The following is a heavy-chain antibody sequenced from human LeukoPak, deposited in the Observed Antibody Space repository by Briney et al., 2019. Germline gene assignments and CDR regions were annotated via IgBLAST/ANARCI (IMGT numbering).Heavy chain of an antibody. CDR1: GFTFSNFW. V-gene: IGHV3-15*01. CDR3: TRFYSSSSREVDY. CDR2: IKSKTDGGTT. J-gene: IGHJ4*02. Sequence: PGGSLRLSCTASGFTFSNFWMGWVRQAPGKGLEWVGRIKSKTDGGTTDYAAPVKGRFTISRDDSKNTLYLQMNSLKTEDTAVYYCTRFYSSSSREVDYWGQGTLVTVSS. D-gene: IGHD6-6*01.